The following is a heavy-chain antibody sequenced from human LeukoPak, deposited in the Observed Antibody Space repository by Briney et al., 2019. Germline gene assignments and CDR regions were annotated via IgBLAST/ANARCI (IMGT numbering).Heavy chain of an antibody. CDR2: IIPIFGTA. CDR1: GGTFISYA. J-gene: IGHJ3*02. D-gene: IGHD6-19*01. CDR3: ARDYSIAVAADAAIDAFDI. V-gene: IGHV1-69*06. Sequence: EASVKVSCKASGGTFISYAISWVRQAPGQGVEWMGGIIPIFGTANYAQKFQGRVTITADKSTSTAYMELSSLRSEDTAVYYCARDYSIAVAADAAIDAFDIWGQGTMVTVSS.